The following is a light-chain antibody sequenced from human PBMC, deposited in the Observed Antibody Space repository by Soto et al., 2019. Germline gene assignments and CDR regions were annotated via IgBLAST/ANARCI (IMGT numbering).Light chain of an antibody. CDR3: CSYAGSSTSYGV. Sequence: QSALTQPASVSGSPGQPITISCTGTSSDVGSYNLVSWYQQHPGKAPKLMIYEVSKRPSGVSNRFSGSKSGNTASLTISGLQAEDEADYYCCSYAGSSTSYGVFGGGTKVTVL. J-gene: IGLJ2*01. CDR1: SSDVGSYNL. CDR2: EVS. V-gene: IGLV2-23*02.